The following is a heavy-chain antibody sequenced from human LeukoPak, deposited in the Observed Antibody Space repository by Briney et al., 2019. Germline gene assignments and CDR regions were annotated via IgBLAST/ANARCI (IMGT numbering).Heavy chain of an antibody. V-gene: IGHV3-9*01. Sequence: GRSLRLSCAASGFTFDDYAMHWVRQAPGKGLEWVSGISWNSGSIGYADSVKGRFTISRDNAKNSLYLQMNSLRAEDTALYYCAMDSSGSTLPPGWFDPWGQGTLVTVSS. D-gene: IGHD3-22*01. CDR2: ISWNSGSI. J-gene: IGHJ5*02. CDR1: GFTFDDYA. CDR3: AMDSSGSTLPPGWFDP.